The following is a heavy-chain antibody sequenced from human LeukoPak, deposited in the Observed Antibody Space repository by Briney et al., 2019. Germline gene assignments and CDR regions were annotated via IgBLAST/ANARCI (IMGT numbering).Heavy chain of an antibody. CDR3: ARAPKLLITIFGVVTKYNWFDP. Sequence: PSQTLSLTCTVSGDSISSGGYYWSWIRQPPGKGLEWIGYIYHSGSTYYNPSLKSRVTISVDRSKNQFSLKLSSVTAADTAVYYCARAPKLLITIFGVVTKYNWFDPWGQGTLVTVSS. D-gene: IGHD3-3*01. CDR2: IYHSGST. CDR1: GDSISSGGYY. J-gene: IGHJ5*02. V-gene: IGHV4-30-2*01.